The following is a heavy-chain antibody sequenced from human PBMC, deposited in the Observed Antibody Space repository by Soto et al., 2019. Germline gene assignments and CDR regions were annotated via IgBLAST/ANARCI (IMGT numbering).Heavy chain of an antibody. CDR2: ISAYNGNT. CDR1: GYTFTSYG. Sequence: ASVKVSCKASGYTFTSYGISWVRQAPGQGLEWMGRISAYNGNTNYAQKLQGRVTMTTDTSTSTAYMELRSLRSDDTAVYYCARVGITIFGVVTLDAFDIWGQGTMVTVSS. CDR3: ARVGITIFGVVTLDAFDI. V-gene: IGHV1-18*01. J-gene: IGHJ3*02. D-gene: IGHD3-3*01.